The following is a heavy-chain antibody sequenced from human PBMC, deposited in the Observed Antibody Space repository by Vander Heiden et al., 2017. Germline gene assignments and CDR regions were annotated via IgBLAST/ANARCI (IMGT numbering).Heavy chain of an antibody. V-gene: IGHV1-18*01. Sequence: QIHLVQCGPEVKKPGASVKVSCKASGYALSTYAITWVRQPPGQGLEGMGWISVYNGDTSYAQSLQDRVTMTTDTSTSTAYMELRSLRSDDTAVYYCARQNEVTTVSYYYHYAMDVWGQGTTVTVSS. CDR3: ARQNEVTTVSYYYHYAMDV. D-gene: IGHD4-17*01. CDR1: GYALSTYA. CDR2: ISVYNGDT. J-gene: IGHJ6*02.